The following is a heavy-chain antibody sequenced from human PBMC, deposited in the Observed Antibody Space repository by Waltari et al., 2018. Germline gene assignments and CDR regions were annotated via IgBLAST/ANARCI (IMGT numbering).Heavy chain of an antibody. CDR2: IYYSGST. CDR1: GGSISSYY. J-gene: IGHJ3*02. D-gene: IGHD3-3*01. V-gene: IGHV4-59*01. Sequence: QVQLQESGPGLVKPSETLSLTCTVSGGSISSYYWSWIRQPPGKGLEWIGYIYYSGSTNYNPSLKSRVTISVDTSKNQFSLKLSSVTAADTAVYYCARDSTPYYDFWSGYDAFDIWGQGTMVTVSS. CDR3: ARDSTPYYDFWSGYDAFDI.